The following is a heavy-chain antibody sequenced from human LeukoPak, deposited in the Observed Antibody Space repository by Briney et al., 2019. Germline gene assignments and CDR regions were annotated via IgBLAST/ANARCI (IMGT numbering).Heavy chain of an antibody. V-gene: IGHV4-4*07. Sequence: SETLSLTCTVSGGSISSYYWSWIRQPAGKGLEWIGRIYTSGSTNYNPSLKSRVTISVDTSKNQFSLKLSSVAAADTAVYYCARASCSGGSCYIDYWGQGTLVTVSS. CDR3: ARASCSGGSCYIDY. CDR2: IYTSGST. J-gene: IGHJ4*02. D-gene: IGHD2-15*01. CDR1: GGSISSYY.